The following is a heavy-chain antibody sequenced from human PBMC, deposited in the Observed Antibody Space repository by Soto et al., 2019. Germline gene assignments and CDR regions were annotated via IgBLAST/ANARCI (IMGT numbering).Heavy chain of an antibody. Sequence: PSETLSLTCSVSGASISSTSYYWGWIRQPPGKGLQWIGSIHYTGSIDYSPSLKGRVSMSVDTSKNELSLRLNSVTAADTAVYYCARHSHIFNNWFDPWGQGALVPVSS. D-gene: IGHD2-21*01. CDR3: ARHSHIFNNWFDP. CDR2: IHYTGSI. J-gene: IGHJ5*02. V-gene: IGHV4-39*01. CDR1: GASISSTSYY.